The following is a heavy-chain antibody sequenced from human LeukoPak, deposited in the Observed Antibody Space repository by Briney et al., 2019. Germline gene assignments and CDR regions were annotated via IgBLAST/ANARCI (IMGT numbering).Heavy chain of an antibody. CDR3: TRDTGCPGGTCYSFYDY. CDR2: IKQDGTEK. CDR1: GFTFSSYW. Sequence: QPGGTLRLSCAASGFTFSSYWMTWVRQAPGKGLEWVANIKQDGTEKYYVDSVKGRFTISRDNAENSLYLQMNSLRAEDTAVYYCTRDTGCPGGTCYSFYDYWGQGTLVTVSS. V-gene: IGHV3-7*01. J-gene: IGHJ4*02. D-gene: IGHD2-15*01.